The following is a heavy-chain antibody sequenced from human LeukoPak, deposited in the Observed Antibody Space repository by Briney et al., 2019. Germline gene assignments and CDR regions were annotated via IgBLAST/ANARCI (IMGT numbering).Heavy chain of an antibody. D-gene: IGHD3-22*01. V-gene: IGHV4-38-2*01. CDR3: ARRYYDSSGYSFDY. J-gene: IGHJ4*02. CDR2: INHSGTT. Sequence: PPXKXLEXXASINHSGTTFYNPSLKSRVTISVDTSKNQFSLKLSSVTAADTALYYCARRYYDSSGYSFDYWGQGTRVTVSS.